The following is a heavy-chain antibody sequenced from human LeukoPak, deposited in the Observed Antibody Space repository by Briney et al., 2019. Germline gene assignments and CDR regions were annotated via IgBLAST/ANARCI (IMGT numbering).Heavy chain of an antibody. CDR1: GFTFSDYI. CDR2: ISSSSSYI. Sequence: GGSLRLSCAASGFTFSDYIMNWVRQAPGKGLEWVSSISSSSSYIYYAESVKGRFTISRDNAKNSLYLQMNSLRAEDTAVYYCARGYDMDVWGQGTTVTVSS. J-gene: IGHJ6*02. V-gene: IGHV3-21*01. CDR3: ARGYDMDV.